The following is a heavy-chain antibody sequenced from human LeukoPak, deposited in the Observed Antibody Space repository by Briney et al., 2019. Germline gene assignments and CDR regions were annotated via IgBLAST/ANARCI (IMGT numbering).Heavy chain of an antibody. D-gene: IGHD6-19*01. CDR1: GYSFTSYW. Sequence: GESLKISCEGSGYSFTSYWIGWVRQMPGKGLEWMGIIYPGDSDTRYSPSFQGQVTISADKSISTAYLQWSSLKASDTAMYYCATPGATYSSGWYFQHWGQGTLVTVSS. V-gene: IGHV5-51*01. CDR3: ATPGATYSSGWYFQH. CDR2: IYPGDSDT. J-gene: IGHJ1*01.